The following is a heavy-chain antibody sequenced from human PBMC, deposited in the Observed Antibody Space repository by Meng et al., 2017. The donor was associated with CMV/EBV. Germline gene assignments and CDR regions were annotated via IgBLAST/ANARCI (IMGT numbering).Heavy chain of an antibody. Sequence: GESLKISCAASGFTFSSYGMHWVRQAPGKGLEWVAFIRYDGNNKYYADSVKGRFTISRDNSKNTLYLQMNSLRAEDTAVYYCAKDVEVGAFDYWGQGTLVTVSS. D-gene: IGHD1-26*01. CDR3: AKDVEVGAFDY. J-gene: IGHJ4*02. V-gene: IGHV3-30*02. CDR2: IRYDGNNK. CDR1: GFTFSSYG.